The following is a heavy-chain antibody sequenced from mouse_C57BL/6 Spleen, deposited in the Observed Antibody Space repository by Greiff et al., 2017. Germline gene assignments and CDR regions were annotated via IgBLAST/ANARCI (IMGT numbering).Heavy chain of an antibody. CDR3: ARSFGGYYSSLYWYFDV. CDR1: GYTFTSYW. J-gene: IGHJ1*03. CDR2: IDPSDSET. V-gene: IGHV1-52*01. D-gene: IGHD2-5*01. Sequence: QVQLQQPGAELVRPGSSVKLSCKASGYTFTSYWMPWVKQRPIQGLEWIGNIDPSDSETHYNQKFKDKATLTVDKSSSTAYMQLSSLTSEDSAVYYCARSFGGYYSSLYWYFDVWGTGTTVTVSS.